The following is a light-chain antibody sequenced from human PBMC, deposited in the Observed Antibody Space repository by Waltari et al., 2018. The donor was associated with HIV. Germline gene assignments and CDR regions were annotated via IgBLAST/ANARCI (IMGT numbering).Light chain of an antibody. V-gene: IGKV3-11*01. CDR3: QHRVNWVT. CDR1: QSVSTY. J-gene: IGKJ4*01. Sequence: DIVLTQSPATLSLSPGERATLSCRASQSVSTYLVWYQQRPGQPPRLLIHDASNRATGIPARCSGSGSGTDFTLTITSLEPDDFAVYFCQHRVNWVTFGAGTRVE. CDR2: DAS.